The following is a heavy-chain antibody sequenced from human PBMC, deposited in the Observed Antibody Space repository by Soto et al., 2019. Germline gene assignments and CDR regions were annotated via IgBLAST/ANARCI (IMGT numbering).Heavy chain of an antibody. Sequence: GGSLRLSCAASGFTFSSYGMHWVRQAPGKGLEWVAVISYDGSNKYYADSVKGRFTISRDNSKNTLYLQMNSLRAEDTAVYYCAKDAGREYYYDSSGYSPEDYWGQGTLVTVSS. J-gene: IGHJ4*02. CDR2: ISYDGSNK. D-gene: IGHD3-22*01. CDR1: GFTFSSYG. V-gene: IGHV3-30*18. CDR3: AKDAGREYYYDSSGYSPEDY.